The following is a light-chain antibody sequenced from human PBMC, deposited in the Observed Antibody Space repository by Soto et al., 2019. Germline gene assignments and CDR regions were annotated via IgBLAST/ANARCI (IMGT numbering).Light chain of an antibody. Sequence: QSVLTQPPSVSGAPGQRVTISCTGSSSNIGAGYDVYWYQHLPGTAPKLLIYGNSNRPSGVPDRFSGSKSGTSASLAITGLQADDEADYYCHSYDSSLSGSVFGGGTKLTVL. J-gene: IGLJ2*01. CDR3: HSYDSSLSGSV. CDR2: GNS. CDR1: SSNIGAGYD. V-gene: IGLV1-40*01.